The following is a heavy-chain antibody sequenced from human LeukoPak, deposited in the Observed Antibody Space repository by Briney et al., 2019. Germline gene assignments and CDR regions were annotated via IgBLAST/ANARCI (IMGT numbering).Heavy chain of an antibody. CDR2: IYYSGST. J-gene: IGHJ4*02. CDR1: GGSITSYY. Sequence: PSETLSLTCTVSGGSITSYYWSWIRQPPGKGLEWIGYIYYSGSTNYNPSLKSRVTISVDTSKNQFSLKLSSVTAADTAVYYCARVTGYMIEDYFDYWGQGTLVTVSS. CDR3: ARVTGYMIEDYFDY. D-gene: IGHD3-22*01. V-gene: IGHV4-59*01.